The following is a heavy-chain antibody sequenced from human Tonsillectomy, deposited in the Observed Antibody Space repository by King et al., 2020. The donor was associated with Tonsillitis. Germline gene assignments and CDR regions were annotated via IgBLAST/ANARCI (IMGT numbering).Heavy chain of an antibody. CDR2: IKQDGSEK. Sequence: VQLVESGGGLVQPGGSLRLSCVVSEFTFSTYWMSWVRQAPGKGPEWVANIKQDGSEKYYVDSVKGRFTISRDNAKSSLYLQMNSLRAEDTAVYYCARDAARAFAIWGHGTMVTVSS. CDR1: EFTFSTYW. V-gene: IGHV3-7*03. CDR3: ARDAARAFAI. J-gene: IGHJ3*02. D-gene: IGHD6-6*01.